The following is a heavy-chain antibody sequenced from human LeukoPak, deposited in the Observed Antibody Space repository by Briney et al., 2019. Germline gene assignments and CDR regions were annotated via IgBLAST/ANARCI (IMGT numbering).Heavy chain of an antibody. CDR2: ISSSRSTI. CDR1: GFTFSNYS. V-gene: IGHV3-48*01. Sequence: GGSLRLSCAVSGFTFSNYSMNWVRQAPGKRLEWVSYISSSRSTIHYADSVKGRFTISRDNAKKSLYLQMNSLRAEDTAVYYCARDQRYYYDSSGHFDYWGQGALVTVSS. CDR3: ARDQRYYYDSSGHFDY. J-gene: IGHJ4*02. D-gene: IGHD3-22*01.